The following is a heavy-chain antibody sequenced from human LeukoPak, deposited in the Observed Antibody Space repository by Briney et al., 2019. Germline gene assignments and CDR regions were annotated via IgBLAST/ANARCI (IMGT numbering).Heavy chain of an antibody. CDR1: GYTFTSYD. V-gene: IGHV1-8*01. CDR2: MNPNSGNT. Sequence: ASVKVSCKASGYTFTSYDINWVRQATGQGLEWMGWMNPNSGNTGYAQKFQGRVTMTRNTSISTAYMELSSLRSEDTAVYYCARAPRDFWSGYYYYYYYYMDVWGKGTTVTVSS. D-gene: IGHD3-3*01. J-gene: IGHJ6*03. CDR3: ARAPRDFWSGYYYYYYYYMDV.